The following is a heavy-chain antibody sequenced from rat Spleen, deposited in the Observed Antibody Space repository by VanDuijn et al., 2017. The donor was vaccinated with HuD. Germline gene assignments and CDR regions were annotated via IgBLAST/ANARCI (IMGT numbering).Heavy chain of an antibody. D-gene: IGHD1-11*01. CDR2: ITSAGVTT. Sequence: EVQLVESGGGLVQPGRSLKLSCVASGFTFNNYWMTWIRQAPGKGLEWVASITSAGVTTYYPDSVKGRFTISRDNAKSTLYLQMNSLRSEDTATYYCTRGDYGGPSPFDYWGQGVMVTVSS. J-gene: IGHJ2*01. CDR3: TRGDYGGPSPFDY. CDR1: GFTFNNYW. V-gene: IGHV5-31*01.